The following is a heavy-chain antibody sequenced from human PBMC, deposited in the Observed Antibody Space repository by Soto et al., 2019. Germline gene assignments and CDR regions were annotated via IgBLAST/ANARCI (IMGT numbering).Heavy chain of an antibody. Sequence: ASVELSCKSSGYTLTNYYMHWVRQAPGQGLEWVGIINPSGGSTGYAQKFQGGVIMTRDTSTSTDYMELSSLRSDDTAVYYCTRDLGGSYSDYWGQGTLVTVSS. D-gene: IGHD1-26*01. CDR1: GYTLTNYY. CDR2: INPSGGST. J-gene: IGHJ4*01. V-gene: IGHV1-46*01. CDR3: TRDLGGSYSDY.